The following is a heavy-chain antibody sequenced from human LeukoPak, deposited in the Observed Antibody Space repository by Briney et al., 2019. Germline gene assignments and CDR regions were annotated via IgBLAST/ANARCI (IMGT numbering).Heavy chain of an antibody. CDR3: ARDAPYSQGNRWFDP. V-gene: IGHV4-59*01. CDR2: MYYSGRT. D-gene: IGHD6-13*01. CDR1: GVSICSFY. Sequence: PPETLSLTRTVSGVSICSFYCGWVRPPPGQGRGWIGYMYYSGRTNYNPSLRRRVTISVDTSKNQISLKLSSVTAADTAVSYCARDAPYSQGNRWFDPWGQGALVTVSS. J-gene: IGHJ5*02.